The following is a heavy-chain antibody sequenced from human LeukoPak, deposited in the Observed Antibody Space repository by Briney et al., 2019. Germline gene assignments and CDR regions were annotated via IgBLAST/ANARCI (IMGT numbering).Heavy chain of an antibody. CDR2: INAGNGNT. V-gene: IGHV1-3*01. Sequence: ASVKVSCKASGYTFTSYAMHWVRQAPGQRLEWMGWINAGNGNTKYSQKFQGRVTITRDTSANTAYMELSNLRSEDTAVYYCARVNYYDSSGSSFDPWGQGTLVTVSS. D-gene: IGHD3-22*01. CDR3: ARVNYYDSSGSSFDP. CDR1: GYTFTSYA. J-gene: IGHJ5*02.